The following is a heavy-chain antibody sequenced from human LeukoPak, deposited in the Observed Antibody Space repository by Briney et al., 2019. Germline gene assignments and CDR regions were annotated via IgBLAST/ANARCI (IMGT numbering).Heavy chain of an antibody. CDR3: AKGYDFWSGWYFDY. Sequence: GGSLRLSCAASGFTFSSYAMSWVRQAPGKELEWVSGISGSGGSTYYADSVKGRFTISRDNSKNTLYLQMNSLRAEDTAVYYCAKGYDFWSGWYFDYWGQGTLVTVSS. V-gene: IGHV3-23*01. D-gene: IGHD3-3*01. J-gene: IGHJ4*02. CDR1: GFTFSSYA. CDR2: ISGSGGST.